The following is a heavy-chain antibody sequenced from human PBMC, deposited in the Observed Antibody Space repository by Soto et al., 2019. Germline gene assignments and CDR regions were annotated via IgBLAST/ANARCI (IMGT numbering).Heavy chain of an antibody. CDR1: GCSLISSNW. CDR2: IYHSGGT. D-gene: IGHD3-10*02. V-gene: IGHV4-4*02. Sequence: PSETLSLTCAVSGCSLISSNWWTWVRQPPGKGLEWIGEIYHSGGTHYNPSLESRVTISVDKSKSQFSLNLSSVTAADTAVYYCARDRCSPCSGSYSSPYSTYGMDVWGQGTTVTVSS. CDR3: ARDRCSPCSGSYSSPYSTYGMDV. J-gene: IGHJ6*02.